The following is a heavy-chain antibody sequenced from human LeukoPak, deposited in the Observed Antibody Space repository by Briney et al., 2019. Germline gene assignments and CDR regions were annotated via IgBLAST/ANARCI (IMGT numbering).Heavy chain of an antibody. CDR1: GLTFSTSG. Sequence: GGSLRLSCTAYGLTFSTSGFNWVRQAPGKGLEWVSSISSSSSYKYYADSVKGRFTISRDNAKNSLYLQMNSLRAEDTAVYYCARETTVTSYFDYWGQGTLVTVSS. CDR2: ISSSSSYK. J-gene: IGHJ4*02. CDR3: ARETTVTSYFDY. V-gene: IGHV3-21*01. D-gene: IGHD4-17*01.